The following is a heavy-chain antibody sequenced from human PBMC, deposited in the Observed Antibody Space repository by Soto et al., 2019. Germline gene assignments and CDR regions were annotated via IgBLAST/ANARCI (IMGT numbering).Heavy chain of an antibody. D-gene: IGHD6-19*01. V-gene: IGHV3-15*01. CDR2: IKSKTDGGTT. J-gene: IGHJ3*02. CDR1: GFTFSNAW. Sequence: GGSLRLSCAASGFTFSNAWMSWVRQAPGKGLEWVGRIKSKTDGGTTDYAAPVKGRFTISRDDSKNTLYLQMNSLKTEDTAVYYCTTDQGSGWHFSAFDIWGQGTMVTVSS. CDR3: TTDQGSGWHFSAFDI.